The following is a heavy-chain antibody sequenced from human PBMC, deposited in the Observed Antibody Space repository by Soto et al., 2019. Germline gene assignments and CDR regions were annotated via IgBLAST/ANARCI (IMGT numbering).Heavy chain of an antibody. D-gene: IGHD6-6*01. Sequence: QGTLKESGPTLVKPTQTLTLTCSFSGFSLSTSGVGVGWIRQSPGKSLEWLALIYWSGDKHYRPSLKSRLSINKDTSKSHVVLIMTDMDTVDTATYYCARGLATLPVFAFDIWDQGTMVTVSS. V-gene: IGHV2-5*01. J-gene: IGHJ3*02. CDR2: IYWSGDK. CDR3: ARGLATLPVFAFDI. CDR1: GFSLSTSGVG.